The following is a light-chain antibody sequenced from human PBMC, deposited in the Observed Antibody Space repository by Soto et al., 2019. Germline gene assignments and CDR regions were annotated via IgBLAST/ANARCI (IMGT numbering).Light chain of an antibody. CDR2: DAS. Sequence: EIVFTQSPATLSLSPGERATLSCRASQSVSSYLAWYHQKPGQAPRLLIYDASNRATGIPARFSGSGSGTDFTLTISSLXPEDFAVYYCQQRSNWPPITFGQGTRLEIK. J-gene: IGKJ5*01. V-gene: IGKV3-11*01. CDR1: QSVSSY. CDR3: QQRSNWPPIT.